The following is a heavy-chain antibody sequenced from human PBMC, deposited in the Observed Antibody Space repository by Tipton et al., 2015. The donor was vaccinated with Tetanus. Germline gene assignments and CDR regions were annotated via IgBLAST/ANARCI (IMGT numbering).Heavy chain of an antibody. V-gene: IGHV4-4*02. CDR1: GGSISSSNW. J-gene: IGHJ5*02. CDR3: ARVKSTRGLNWFDP. Sequence: TLSLTCAVSGGSISSSNWWSWVRQPPGKGLEWIGEIYHSGSTNYNPSLKSRVTISVDKSKNRFSLKLSSVTAADTAVYYCARVKSTRGLNWFDPWGQGTLVTVSS. CDR2: IYHSGST. D-gene: IGHD2-2*01.